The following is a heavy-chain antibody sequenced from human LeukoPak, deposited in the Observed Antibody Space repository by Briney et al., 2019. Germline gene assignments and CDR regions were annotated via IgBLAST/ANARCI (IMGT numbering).Heavy chain of an antibody. CDR2: INPNSGGT. Sequence: ASVKVSCKASGYTFTGYYMHWVRQAPGQGLEWMGWINPNSGGTNYAQKFQGRVTMTRDTPISTAYMELSRLRSDDTAVYFCARAPDGSSSPNWFDPWGQGTLVTVSS. CDR1: GYTFTGYY. J-gene: IGHJ5*02. CDR3: ARAPDGSSSPNWFDP. D-gene: IGHD6-13*01. V-gene: IGHV1-2*02.